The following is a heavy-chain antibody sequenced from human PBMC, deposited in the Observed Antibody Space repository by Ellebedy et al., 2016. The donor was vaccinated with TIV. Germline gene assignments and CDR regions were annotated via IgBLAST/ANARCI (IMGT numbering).Heavy chain of an antibody. CDR1: GGSISSSSYY. V-gene: IGHV4-39*01. CDR3: ARWGVAGTFDY. CDR2: IYYSGST. Sequence: MPSETLSLTCTVSGGSISSSSYYWGWIRQPPGKGLEWIGSIYYSGSTYYNPSLKSRVTISVDTSKNQFSLKLSSVTAADTAVYYCARWGVAGTFDYWGQGTLVTVSS. D-gene: IGHD6-19*01. J-gene: IGHJ4*02.